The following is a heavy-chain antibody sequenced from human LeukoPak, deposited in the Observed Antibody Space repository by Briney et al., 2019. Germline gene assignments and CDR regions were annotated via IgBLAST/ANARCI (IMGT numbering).Heavy chain of an antibody. V-gene: IGHV3-30*02. CDR3: AKGDGYNQHTFDY. CDR1: GFTFSSYG. D-gene: IGHD5-24*01. J-gene: IGHJ4*02. Sequence: GGSLRLSCAASGFTFSSYGMHWFRQAPVKGLEWVAFIRYDGSNKYYADSVKGRFTISRDNSKNTLYLQMNSLRAEDTAVYYCAKGDGYNQHTFDYWGQGTLVTVSS. CDR2: IRYDGSNK.